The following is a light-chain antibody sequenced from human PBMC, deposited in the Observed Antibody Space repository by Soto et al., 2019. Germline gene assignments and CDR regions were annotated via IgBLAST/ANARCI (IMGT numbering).Light chain of an antibody. Sequence: QSVLTQPPSASGSPGQSVAISCTGTSSDIGAYKFVSWYQQHPGKAPKLIIHEVSIRPSGVPDRFSGSKSGNTASLTVSGLLAEDEADYYCSLYAGTNSVVFGGGTKLTVL. CDR1: SSDIGAYKF. CDR3: SLYAGTNSVV. CDR2: EVS. V-gene: IGLV2-8*01. J-gene: IGLJ2*01.